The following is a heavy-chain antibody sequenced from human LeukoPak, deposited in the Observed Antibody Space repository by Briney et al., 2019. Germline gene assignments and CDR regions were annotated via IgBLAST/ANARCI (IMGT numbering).Heavy chain of an antibody. CDR3: AKSGYNRFDY. CDR2: ISGSGGST. CDR1: GFTFSTYG. Sequence: PGGSLRLSCAASGFTFSTYGMSWVRQAPGKGLEWVSAISGSGGSTYYADSVKGRVTISRDNSKNTLYLQVNSLRVEDTAVYYCAKSGYNRFDYWGQGTRVTVSS. J-gene: IGHJ4*02. V-gene: IGHV3-23*01. D-gene: IGHD5-24*01.